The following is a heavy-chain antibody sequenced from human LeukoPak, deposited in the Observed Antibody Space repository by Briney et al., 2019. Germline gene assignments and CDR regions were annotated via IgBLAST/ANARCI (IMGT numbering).Heavy chain of an antibody. J-gene: IGHJ4*02. CDR3: ARILYSSGCYDY. CDR1: GFSLSTSGVG. CDR2: IDWDDDK. D-gene: IGHD6-19*01. Sequence: SGPTLVKPTQTLTLTCTFSGFSLSTSGVGVGWIRQPPGKALEWLARIDWDDDKYYRTSLKTRLTISKDTSKNQVVLTMTNMDPVDTATYYCARILYSSGCYDYWGQGTLVTVSS. V-gene: IGHV2-70*11.